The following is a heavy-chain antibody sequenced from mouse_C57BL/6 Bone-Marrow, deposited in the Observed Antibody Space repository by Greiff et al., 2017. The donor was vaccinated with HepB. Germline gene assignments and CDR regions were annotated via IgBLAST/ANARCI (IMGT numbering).Heavy chain of an antibody. Sequence: EVQLVESGGGLVKPGGSLKLSCAASGFTFSDYGMHWVRQAPEKGLEWVAYISSGSSTIYYADTVKGRFTISRDNAKNTLFLQMTSLRSEDTAMYYCAREYYYCSSYAYFDVWGTGTTVTVSS. V-gene: IGHV5-17*01. CDR1: GFTFSDYG. CDR2: ISSGSSTI. J-gene: IGHJ1*03. CDR3: AREYYYCSSYAYFDV. D-gene: IGHD1-1*01.